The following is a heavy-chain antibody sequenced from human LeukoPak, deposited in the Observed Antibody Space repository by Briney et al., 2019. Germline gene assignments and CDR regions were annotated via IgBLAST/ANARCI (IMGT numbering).Heavy chain of an antibody. CDR1: GYTFRNYY. Sequence: WASVKVSCKASGYTFRNYYMHWVRQAPGEGLEWMGIINPTGGSTSYAQKFQGRVTMTRDTSTSTVYMELSSLRSEDTAVYYCARDHYHKIHSVMVTAPDYWGQGTLVIVSS. CDR2: INPTGGST. V-gene: IGHV1-46*01. D-gene: IGHD2-21*02. J-gene: IGHJ4*02. CDR3: ARDHYHKIHSVMVTAPDY.